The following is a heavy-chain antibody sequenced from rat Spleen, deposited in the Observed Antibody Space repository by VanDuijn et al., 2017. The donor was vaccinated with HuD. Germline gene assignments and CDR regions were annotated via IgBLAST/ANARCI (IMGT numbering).Heavy chain of an antibody. D-gene: IGHD1-9*01. V-gene: IGHV2-30*01. CDR2: IWTGGST. Sequence: QVQLKESGPGLVQPSQTLSLTCTVSGFSLTSYNVHWVRQPTGKGLEWMGVIWTGGSTEYNSALKSRLSISRDNSKSQVVLKMNSLQTEDIATYYCARGHSTGIYFDYWGPGVMVTVSS. J-gene: IGHJ2*01. CDR3: ARGHSTGIYFDY. CDR1: GFSLTSYN.